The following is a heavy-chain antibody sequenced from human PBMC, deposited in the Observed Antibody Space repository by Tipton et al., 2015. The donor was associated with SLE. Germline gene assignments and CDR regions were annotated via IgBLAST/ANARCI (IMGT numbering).Heavy chain of an antibody. CDR2: ISTYNGHT. CDR1: GYTFISYG. D-gene: IGHD4-17*01. V-gene: IGHV1-18*01. Sequence: QSGPEVKKPGASVKVSCKASGYTFISYGFSWVRQAPGQGLEWMGWISTYNGHTNYAQKLQGRVIMTTDTTTSTAYMELRSLRSDDTAVYYCARDSPVSFPLYGMDVWGQGTTVTVSS. J-gene: IGHJ6*02. CDR3: ARDSPVSFPLYGMDV.